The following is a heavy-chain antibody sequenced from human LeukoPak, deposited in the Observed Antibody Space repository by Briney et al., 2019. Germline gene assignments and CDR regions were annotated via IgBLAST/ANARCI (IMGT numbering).Heavy chain of an antibody. V-gene: IGHV3-30*03. Sequence: GGSLRLSCAASGFTFSSYGMHWVRQAPGKGLEWVAVISYDGSNKYYADSVKGRFTISRDNAKNSLYLQMNSLRAEDTAVYYCARDRSSGRAFDIWGQGTMVTVSS. CDR1: GFTFSSYG. CDR3: ARDRSSGRAFDI. D-gene: IGHD3-22*01. CDR2: ISYDGSNK. J-gene: IGHJ3*02.